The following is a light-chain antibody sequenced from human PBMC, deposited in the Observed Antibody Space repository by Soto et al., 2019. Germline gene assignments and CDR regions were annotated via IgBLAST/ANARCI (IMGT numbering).Light chain of an antibody. J-gene: IGLJ3*02. CDR3: QSYDNILSGPL. CDR1: GSNVGASYD. CDR2: KHN. Sequence: QSVLTQPPSVSGAPGQTITMSCTGSGSNVGASYDVHWYQVLPGAGPRLLIYKHNNRPSGVPDRFSGSKSGTSASLAITGLRAEDEADYYCQSYDNILSGPLFGGGTKLTVL. V-gene: IGLV1-40*01.